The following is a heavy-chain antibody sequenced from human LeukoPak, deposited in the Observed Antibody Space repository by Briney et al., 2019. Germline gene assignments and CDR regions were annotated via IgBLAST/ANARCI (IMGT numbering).Heavy chain of an antibody. CDR3: ARDGPTMVRGVGAFDI. CDR1: GGSISSSNW. J-gene: IGHJ3*02. D-gene: IGHD3-10*01. Sequence: SETLSLTCAVSGGSISSSNWWSWVRQPPGKGLEWIGEIFHSGSTNYNPSLKSRVTISVDKSKNQFSLKLSSVTAADTAVYYCARDGPTMVRGVGAFDIWGQGTMVTVSS. V-gene: IGHV4-4*02. CDR2: IFHSGST.